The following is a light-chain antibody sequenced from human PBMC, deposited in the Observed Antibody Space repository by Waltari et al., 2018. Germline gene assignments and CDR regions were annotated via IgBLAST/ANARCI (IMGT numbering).Light chain of an antibody. V-gene: IGLV2-14*03. Sequence: QSALTQPASVSGSPGQSITISCTGSSSDIDTYEYVSWYQQHADRAPKLIIYDFIIRPSGVSYRFAGSTSGNTASLTISGLHPDDEADYYCGSFRSQSSWVFGPGTKVTV. J-gene: IGLJ3*02. CDR1: SSDIDTYEY. CDR3: GSFRSQSSWV. CDR2: DFI.